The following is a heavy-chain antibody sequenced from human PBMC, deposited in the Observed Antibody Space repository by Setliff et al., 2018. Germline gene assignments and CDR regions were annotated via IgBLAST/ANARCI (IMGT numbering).Heavy chain of an antibody. V-gene: IGHV3-30*03. J-gene: IGHJ4*02. D-gene: IGHD3-3*01. Sequence: GGSLRLSCAASGFTFSSYGMHWVRQAPGKGLEWVAVISYDGINKYYADSVKGRFTISRDNSKNTLYLQMNSLRPEDTAVYYCAGDKPLQHNYNFWSGYCPYWGQGTLVTVSS. CDR3: AGDKPLQHNYNFWSGYCPY. CDR2: ISYDGINK. CDR1: GFTFSSYG.